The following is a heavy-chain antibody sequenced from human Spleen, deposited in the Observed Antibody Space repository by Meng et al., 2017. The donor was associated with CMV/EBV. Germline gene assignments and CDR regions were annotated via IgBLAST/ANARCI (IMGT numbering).Heavy chain of an antibody. Sequence: ASVKVSCKASGYTFTGYYMHWVRQAPGQGLEWMGWINPKSGGTNYAQKFQGRATMTRDTSISTAYMELRRLKSDDTAVYYCARDHSAYADYWGQGALVTVSS. V-gene: IGHV1-2*02. CDR3: ARDHSAYADY. D-gene: IGHD5-18*01. J-gene: IGHJ4*02. CDR1: GYTFTGYY. CDR2: INPKSGGT.